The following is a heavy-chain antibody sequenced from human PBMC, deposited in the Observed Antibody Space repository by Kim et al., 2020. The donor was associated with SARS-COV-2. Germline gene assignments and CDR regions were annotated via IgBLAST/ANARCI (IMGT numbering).Heavy chain of an antibody. CDR3: ARVHDILTGYFQAWFDP. J-gene: IGHJ5*02. Sequence: SLILSFASSGFTFSLSVIPFFLPSRCKVVCGVGVIWYEGRVLYCVESVKGRFTISRDNSKNTLYLQMNSLRAEDTAVYYCARVHDILTGYFQAWFDPWGQGTLVTVSS. D-gene: IGHD3-9*01. CDR1: GFTFSLSV. CDR2: IWYEGRVL. V-gene: IGHV3-33*01.